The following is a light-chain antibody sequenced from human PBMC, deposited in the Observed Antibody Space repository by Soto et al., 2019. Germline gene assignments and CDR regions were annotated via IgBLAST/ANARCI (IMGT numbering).Light chain of an antibody. CDR3: QSSDDTGDYYL. CDR2: KDT. J-gene: IGLJ1*01. CDR1: ELSKQY. V-gene: IGLV3-25*02. Sequence: YELTQPPSVSVSPGQTARITCSGDELSKQYSFWYQQKPGQAPVLVVYKDTERASGIPERFSGSSSGTTVMLTISGVRAEDEATYYCQSSDDTGDYYLFGTGTKVTVL.